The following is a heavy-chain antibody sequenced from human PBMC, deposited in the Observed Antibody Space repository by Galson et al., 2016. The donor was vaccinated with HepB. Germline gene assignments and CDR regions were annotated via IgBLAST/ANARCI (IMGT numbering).Heavy chain of an antibody. CDR3: ASAVMLGRGMDV. D-gene: IGHD3-10*01. V-gene: IGHV6-1*01. CDR1: GASVSNNGAA. Sequence: CAISGASVSNNGAAWVWIRQSPSRGLEWLGRTFYRSTWENHYTGSVINRITISPDTSRNQFSLHLNSVTPEDTAVYYCASAVMLGRGMDVWGQGTTVTVSS. CDR2: TFYRSTWEN. J-gene: IGHJ6*02.